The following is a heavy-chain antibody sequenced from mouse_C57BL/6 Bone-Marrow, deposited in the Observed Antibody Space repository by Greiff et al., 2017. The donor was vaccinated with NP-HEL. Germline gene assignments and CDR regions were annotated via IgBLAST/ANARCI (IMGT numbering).Heavy chain of an antibody. V-gene: IGHV5-9-1*02. J-gene: IGHJ4*01. CDR1: GFTFSSYA. Sequence: EVKLVESGEGLVKPGGSLKLSCAASGFTFSSYAMSWVRQTPEKRLEWVAYISSGGDYIYYADTVKGRFTISRDNARTTLYLKMSSLKSEDTAVYYCTREGNLTGPYAMDYWGQGTSVTVSS. CDR3: TREGNLTGPYAMDY. CDR2: ISSGGDYI. D-gene: IGHD4-1*01.